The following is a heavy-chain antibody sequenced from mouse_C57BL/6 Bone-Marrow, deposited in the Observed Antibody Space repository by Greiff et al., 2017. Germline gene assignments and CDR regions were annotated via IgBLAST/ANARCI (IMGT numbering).Heavy chain of an antibody. CDR1: GYSITSGYY. Sequence: EVQLVESGPGLVKPSQSLSLTCSVTGYSITSGYYWNWIRQFPGKKLEWMGYISYDGSNNYNPSLKNRISITRDTSKNQFFLKLNSVTTEDTATYYCARDYYARDYWGQGTSVTVSS. CDR2: ISYDGSN. V-gene: IGHV3-6*01. CDR3: ARDYYARDY. J-gene: IGHJ4*01.